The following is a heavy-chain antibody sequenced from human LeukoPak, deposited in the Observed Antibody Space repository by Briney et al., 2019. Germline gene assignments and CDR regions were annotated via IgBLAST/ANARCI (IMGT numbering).Heavy chain of an antibody. J-gene: IGHJ3*01. V-gene: IGHV1-2*04. CDR3: AADGPGDDSDSGGYAPRDAFDV. CDR2: INPNSGGT. D-gene: IGHD3-22*01. CDR1: GYTFTGYY. Sequence: ASVKVSCKASGYTFTGYYMHWVRQAPGQGLEWMGWINPNSGGTNYAQKFQGWVTMTRDTSISTAYMELSRLRSDDTAVYYCAADGPGDDSDSGGYAPRDAFDVWGQGTVVTVSS.